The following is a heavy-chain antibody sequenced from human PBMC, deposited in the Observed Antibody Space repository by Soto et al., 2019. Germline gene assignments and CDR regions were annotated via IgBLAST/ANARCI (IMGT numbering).Heavy chain of an antibody. J-gene: IGHJ4*02. CDR1: GFTFSTYW. D-gene: IGHD3-22*01. Sequence: EVQLVESGGDLVQPGGSLRLSCAASGFTFSTYWMHWVRQAPGKGLLWVSRIKTDGTYATYADSVKGRFTISRDNAKNTLYLQMNSLSVEDAAVSYCAAGGSGYYANWGQGTLVTVSS. CDR2: IKTDGTYA. CDR3: AAGGSGYYAN. V-gene: IGHV3-74*01.